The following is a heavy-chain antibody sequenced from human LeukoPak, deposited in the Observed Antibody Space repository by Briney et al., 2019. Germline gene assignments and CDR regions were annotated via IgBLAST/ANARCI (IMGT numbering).Heavy chain of an antibody. CDR2: ISGSSSYI. J-gene: IGHJ3*01. V-gene: IGHV3-21*01. CDR1: GFTFSDYT. D-gene: IGHD3-3*01. Sequence: GGSLRLSCAASGFTFSDYTMNWVRQAPGKGLEWVSCISGSSSYIYYTDSVKGRFTISRDNAKNSLFLQMNSLRAEDTAVYYCARVWRAHDLDTFDVWGQGTMVTASS. CDR3: ARVWRAHDLDTFDV.